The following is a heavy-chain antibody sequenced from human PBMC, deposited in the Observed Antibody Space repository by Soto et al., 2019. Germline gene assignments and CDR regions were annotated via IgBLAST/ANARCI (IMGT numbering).Heavy chain of an antibody. CDR3: ARESITMVRGARQNWFDP. CDR2: IWYDGSNK. D-gene: IGHD3-10*01. J-gene: IGHJ5*02. Sequence: GGSLRLSCAASGFTFSSYGMHWVRQAPGKGLEWVAVIWYDGSNKYYADSVKGRFTISRDNSKNTLYLQMNSLRAEDTAVYYCARESITMVRGARQNWFDPWGQGTLVTVS. CDR1: GFTFSSYG. V-gene: IGHV3-33*01.